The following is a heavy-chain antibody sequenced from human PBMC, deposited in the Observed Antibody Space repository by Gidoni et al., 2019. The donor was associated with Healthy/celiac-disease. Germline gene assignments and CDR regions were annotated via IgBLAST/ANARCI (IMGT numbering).Heavy chain of an antibody. V-gene: IGHV3-15*01. CDR2: IKSKTDGGTT. CDR1: GFTSSNAW. D-gene: IGHD2-2*01. CDR3: TTRYCSSTSCPDY. Sequence: EVQLVESGGGLVKPGGSLGLSCAASGFTSSNAWMSWVRQAPGKGREWVGRIKSKTDGGTTDYAAPVKGRFTISRDDSKNTLYLQMNSLKTEDTAVYYCTTRYCSSTSCPDYWGQGTLVTVSS. J-gene: IGHJ4*02.